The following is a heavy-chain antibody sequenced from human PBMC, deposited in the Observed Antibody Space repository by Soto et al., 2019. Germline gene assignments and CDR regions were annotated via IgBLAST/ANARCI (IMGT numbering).Heavy chain of an antibody. CDR2: ISYDGSNK. CDR1: GFTFSSYG. CDR3: AKDHRFLEWFRYYSYYYAMDV. V-gene: IGHV3-30*18. Sequence: GGSLRLSCAASGFTFSSYGMHWVRQAPGKGLEWVAVISYDGSNKYYADSVKGRFTISRDNSKNTLYLQMNSLRAEDTAVYYCAKDHRFLEWFRYYSYYYAMDVWGQGTTVTVSS. J-gene: IGHJ6*02. D-gene: IGHD3-3*01.